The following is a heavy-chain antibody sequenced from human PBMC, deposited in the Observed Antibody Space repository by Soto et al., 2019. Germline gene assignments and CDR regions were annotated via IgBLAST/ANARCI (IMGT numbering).Heavy chain of an antibody. CDR3: ASVKNWNVFDY. V-gene: IGHV4-59*01. CDR1: GGSITSYY. CDR2: IYYSGST. D-gene: IGHD1-1*01. J-gene: IGHJ4*02. Sequence: ASETLSLTCTVSGGSITSYYWSWIRKPPGKGLEWIGYIYYSGSTKYNPSLESRVTISIDTSKNQFSLKLISVTAADTAIYYCASVKNWNVFDYWGQGTLVTVSS.